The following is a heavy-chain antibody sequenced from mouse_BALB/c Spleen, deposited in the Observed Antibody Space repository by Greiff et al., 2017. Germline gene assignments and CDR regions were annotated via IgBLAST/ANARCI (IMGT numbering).Heavy chain of an antibody. CDR3: ARKGITTVVATRSYAMDY. CDR2: IAPGSGST. D-gene: IGHD1-1*01. Sequence: ELVKPGASVKLSCKASGYTFTSYWINWIKQRPGQGLEWIGRIAPGSGSTYYNEMFKGKATLTVDTSSSTAYIQLSSLSSEDSAVYFCARKGITTVVATRSYAMDYWGQGTSVTVSS. V-gene: IGHV1S41*01. CDR1: GYTFTSYW. J-gene: IGHJ4*01.